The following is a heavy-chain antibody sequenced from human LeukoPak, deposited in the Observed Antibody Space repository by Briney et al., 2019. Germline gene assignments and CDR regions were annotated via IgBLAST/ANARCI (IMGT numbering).Heavy chain of an antibody. V-gene: IGHV4-39*07. J-gene: IGHJ5*02. CDR1: GGSISSSSYY. CDR3: ARVSEMATMTWRRSVIAFDP. D-gene: IGHD5-24*01. Sequence: KTSETLSLTCTVSGGSISSSSYYWGWIRQPPGKGLEWIGEINHSGSTNYNPSLKSRVTISVDTSKNQFSLKLSSVTAADTAVFHCARVSEMATMTWRRSVIAFDPWGQGTLVTVSS. CDR2: INHSGST.